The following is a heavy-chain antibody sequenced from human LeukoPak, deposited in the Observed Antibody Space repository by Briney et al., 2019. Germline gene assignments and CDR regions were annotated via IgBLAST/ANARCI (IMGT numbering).Heavy chain of an antibody. CDR3: TRGPPNWGYDF. CDR2: MSPKSGNT. Sequence: ASVKVSCKASGYTFVSYDINWVRQAPGQGPEWMGWMSPKSGNTGYAQKFQGRVTMTRDTSINTAYMELSGLISEDTAVYYCTRGPPNWGYDFWGQGTLVTVSS. J-gene: IGHJ4*02. D-gene: IGHD7-27*01. V-gene: IGHV1-8*01. CDR1: GYTFVSYD.